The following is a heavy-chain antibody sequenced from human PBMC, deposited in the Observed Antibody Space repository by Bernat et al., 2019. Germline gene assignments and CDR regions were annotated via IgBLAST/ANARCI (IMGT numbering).Heavy chain of an antibody. CDR3: ARDIDAASSLDS. Sequence: QVQLVQSGAEVKKPGASVKVSCKASGYTFTGYYMHWVRQAPGQGLEWMGWIKPSSGDTNYAQIFQGRVTMTRDTSINTAYMELSSLRSDDTALYYCARDIDAASSLDSWGRGTPVTVSS. V-gene: IGHV1-2*02. CDR1: GYTFTGYY. CDR2: IKPSSGDT. J-gene: IGHJ4*02. D-gene: IGHD6-25*01.